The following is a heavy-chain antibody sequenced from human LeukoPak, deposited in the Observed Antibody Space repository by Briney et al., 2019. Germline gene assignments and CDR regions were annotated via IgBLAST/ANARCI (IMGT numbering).Heavy chain of an antibody. Sequence: ASVKVSCKASGYTFTSYGISWVRQAPGQGLEWMGWISTSNGNTNYAQKLQGRVTMTTDTSTSTAYMELRSLRSDDTAVYYCARFRSGSTYDAFDIWGQGTMVTVSS. V-gene: IGHV1-18*01. CDR1: GYTFTSYG. CDR3: ARFRSGSTYDAFDI. D-gene: IGHD6-25*01. J-gene: IGHJ3*02. CDR2: ISTSNGNT.